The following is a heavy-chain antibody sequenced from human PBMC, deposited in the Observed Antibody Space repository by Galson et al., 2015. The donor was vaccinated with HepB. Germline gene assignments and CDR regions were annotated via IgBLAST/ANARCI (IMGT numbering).Heavy chain of an antibody. CDR2: VSSSSSDI. V-gene: IGHV3-48*02. CDR3: ARDGPTAIPTDFDY. J-gene: IGHJ4*02. Sequence: SLRLSCAASGFTFSTYSMNWVRQAPGKGLEWISYVSSSSSDIYYADSVRGRFTISRDNAKNSLYLQMNSLRDEDTAVYYCARDGPTAIPTDFDYWGQGTLVTVSS. D-gene: IGHD2-21*02. CDR1: GFTFSTYS.